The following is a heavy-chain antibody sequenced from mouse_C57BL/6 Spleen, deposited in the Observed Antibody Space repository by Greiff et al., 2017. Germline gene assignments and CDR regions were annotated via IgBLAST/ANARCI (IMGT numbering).Heavy chain of an antibody. CDR2: IWSGGST. V-gene: IGHV2-2*01. CDR3: ARNWGYGSSSLFDY. J-gene: IGHJ2*01. CDR1: GFSLTSYG. D-gene: IGHD1-1*01. Sequence: VQLQESGPGLVQPSQSLSITCTVSGFSLTSYGVHWVRQSPGKGLEWLGVIWSGGSTDYNAAFISRLSISKDNSKSQVFFKMNSLQADDTAIYDCARNWGYGSSSLFDYWGQGTTLTVSS.